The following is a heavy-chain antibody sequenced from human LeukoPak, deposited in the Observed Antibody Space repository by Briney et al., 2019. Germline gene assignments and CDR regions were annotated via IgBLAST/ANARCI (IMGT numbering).Heavy chain of an antibody. CDR1: GFTFSSSA. CDR2: ISGSGGST. J-gene: IGHJ6*03. V-gene: IGHV3-23*01. CDR3: AKIGRRYDFWTGYYEEEVDYMDV. D-gene: IGHD3-3*01. Sequence: GGSLRLSCAASGFTFSSSAMSWVRQAPGKGLEWVSGISGSGGSTYYADSVKGRITISRDNSKNTLELQMNSLRAEDTAVYYCAKIGRRYDFWTGYYEEEVDYMDVWGKGTTVTVSS.